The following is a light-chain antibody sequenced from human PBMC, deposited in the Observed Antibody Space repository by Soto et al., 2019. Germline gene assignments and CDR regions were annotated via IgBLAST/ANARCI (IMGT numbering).Light chain of an antibody. V-gene: IGLV2-14*03. Sequence: QSVLTQPASVSGSPGQSITISCTGTSSDVGGYNYVSWYQQHPGKAPKLIISDVSNRPSGVSNRFSGSKSGNTASLTIPGLQAEDEADYYCNSYTSSSTHVFGTGTKLTVL. CDR2: DVS. CDR3: NSYTSSSTHV. CDR1: SSDVGGYNY. J-gene: IGLJ1*01.